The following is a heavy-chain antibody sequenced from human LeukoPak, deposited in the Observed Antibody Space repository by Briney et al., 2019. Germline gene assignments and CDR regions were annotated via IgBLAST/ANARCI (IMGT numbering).Heavy chain of an antibody. CDR3: ARSDYGSGWNGDDY. Sequence: PSETLSFTCTVSGGSISSYYWSWIRQPPGKGLEWIGYIYYSGSTNYNPSLKSRVTISVDTSKNQFSLKLSSVTAADTAVYYCARSDYGSGWNGDDYWGQGTLVTVSS. J-gene: IGHJ4*02. CDR1: GGSISSYY. CDR2: IYYSGST. V-gene: IGHV4-59*08. D-gene: IGHD3-10*01.